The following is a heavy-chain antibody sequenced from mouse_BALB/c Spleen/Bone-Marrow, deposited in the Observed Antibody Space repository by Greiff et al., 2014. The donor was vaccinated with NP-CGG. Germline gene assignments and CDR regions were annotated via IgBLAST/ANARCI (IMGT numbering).Heavy chain of an antibody. CDR3: ARVFYYSTSAY. D-gene: IGHD2-5*01. CDR1: GYTFTGYW. J-gene: IGHJ2*01. V-gene: IGHV1-87*01. Sequence: VKLQESGAELARPGASVKLSCKASGYTFTGYWMQWVKQRPGQGLEWIGIIYPGDGDTRYTQKFKGKATLTADKSSSTAYMQLRNLASEDSAVYYCARVFYYSTSAYWGQGTTLTVSS. CDR2: IYPGDGDT.